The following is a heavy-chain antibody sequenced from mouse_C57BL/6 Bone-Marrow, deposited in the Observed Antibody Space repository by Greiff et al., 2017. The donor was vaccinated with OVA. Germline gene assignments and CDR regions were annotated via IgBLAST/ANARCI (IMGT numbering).Heavy chain of an antibody. CDR1: GFTFSSYG. V-gene: IGHV5-6*01. Sequence: EVQGVESGGDLVKPGGSLKLSCAASGFTFSSYGMSWVRQTPDKRLEWVATISSGGSYTYYPDSVKGRFTISRDNAKNTLYLQRSSLKSEDTAMYYCARHPFYYGSSYWYFDVWGTGTTVTVSS. J-gene: IGHJ1*03. CDR3: ARHPFYYGSSYWYFDV. CDR2: ISSGGSYT. D-gene: IGHD1-1*01.